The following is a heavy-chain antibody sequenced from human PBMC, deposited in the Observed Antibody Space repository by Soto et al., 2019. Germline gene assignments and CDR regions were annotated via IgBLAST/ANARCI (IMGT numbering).Heavy chain of an antibody. D-gene: IGHD3-3*01. V-gene: IGHV4-34*01. Sequence: PSETLSLTCTVFGVSFTGPYCTFIRLPPGKGLEWIGEINQSGSTNINPSLESRITLSIDTSKNQFSLRLKAVTAADTAIYYCAGDSFRFLNHWGQGTPFTVSS. CDR1: GVSFTGPY. CDR3: AGDSFRFLNH. CDR2: INQSGST. J-gene: IGHJ5*02.